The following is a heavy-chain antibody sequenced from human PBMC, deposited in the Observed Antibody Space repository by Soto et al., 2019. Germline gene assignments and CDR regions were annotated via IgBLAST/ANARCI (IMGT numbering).Heavy chain of an antibody. D-gene: IGHD5-18*01. Sequence: EVQLLESGGALVQPGGSLRLSCAASGFTFSTYAMTWVRQAPGKGLEWVASRTNTGDSTHYPDSVKGRFTISRDNSKNTMYLQMSSLRAEDTAVYYCARGGPRDGYRDLDYWGQGTQVTVSS. CDR1: GFTFSTYA. J-gene: IGHJ4*02. CDR3: ARGGPRDGYRDLDY. V-gene: IGHV3-23*01. CDR2: RTNTGDST.